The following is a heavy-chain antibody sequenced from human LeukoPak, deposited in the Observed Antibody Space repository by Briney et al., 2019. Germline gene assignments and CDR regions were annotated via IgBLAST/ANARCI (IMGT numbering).Heavy chain of an antibody. V-gene: IGHV4-34*01. J-gene: IGHJ6*02. Sequence: SETLSLTCAVYGGSFSGYYWSWIRQPPGKGLEWIGEINHSGSTNYNPSLKSRVTISVDTSKNQFSLKLSSVTAADTAVYYCARGRGSSSWYGPYYYYGMDVWGQGTTVTVSS. CDR3: ARGRGSSSWYGPYYYYGMDV. D-gene: IGHD6-13*01. CDR2: INHSGST. CDR1: GGSFSGYY.